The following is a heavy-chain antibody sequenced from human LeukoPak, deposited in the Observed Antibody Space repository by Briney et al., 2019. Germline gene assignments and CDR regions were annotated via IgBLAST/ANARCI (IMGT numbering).Heavy chain of an antibody. CDR3: ANRRAVAGIGYYFDY. J-gene: IGHJ4*02. CDR1: GGSTNSYY. Sequence: AALALSSAVAGGSTNSYYWTGSREPRGRGLGRVGYIYYSGNTNCNHTLQSRVTISIDTSKSQVSMKLSSVTSADTAVYYCANRRAVAGIGYYFDYGGQGPLATVS. CDR2: IYYSGNT. V-gene: IGHV4-59*01. D-gene: IGHD6-19*01.